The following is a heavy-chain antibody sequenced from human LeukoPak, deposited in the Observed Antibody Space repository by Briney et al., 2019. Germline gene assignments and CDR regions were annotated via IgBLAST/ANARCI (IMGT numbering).Heavy chain of an antibody. J-gene: IGHJ4*02. CDR1: GFTLRSSG. Sequence: GGSLRLSCAASGFTLRSSGMHWVRQAPGKGLEWVAFIRYDGSNKYYADSVKGRFTISRDNSKNTLYLQMNSLRAEDTAVYYCAKDLVRYSSGWPRYDYWGQGTLVTVSS. CDR2: IRYDGSNK. D-gene: IGHD6-19*01. V-gene: IGHV3-30*02. CDR3: AKDLVRYSSGWPRYDY.